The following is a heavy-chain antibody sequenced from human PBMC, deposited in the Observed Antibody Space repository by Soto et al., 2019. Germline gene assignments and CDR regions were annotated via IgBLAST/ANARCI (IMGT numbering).Heavy chain of an antibody. CDR3: ARDCRLGGDCYSAEAFEI. V-gene: IGHV1-69*01. J-gene: IGHJ3*02. CDR1: GGTFSSYA. Sequence: QVQLVQSGAEVKKPGSSVKVSRKASGGTFSSYAISWVRQAPGQGLEWMGGIIPIFGTANYAQKFQGRVTITADESTSTAYMELSSLRSEDTAVYYSARDCRLGGDCYSAEAFEIWGQDTMVTVSS. D-gene: IGHD2-21*02. CDR2: IIPIFGTA.